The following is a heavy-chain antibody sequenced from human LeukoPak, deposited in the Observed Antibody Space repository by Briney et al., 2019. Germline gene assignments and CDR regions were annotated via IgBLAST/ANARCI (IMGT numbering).Heavy chain of an antibody. Sequence: PGGSLRLSCAASGFRLKNFAMTWVRQAPGRGLEWVSTISASGGGAYYADSVKGRFTISRDNSKDTLSLQMNTLRAEDTAVYYCAKDVRRAEYCSATTCYTSSFDYWGQGTLVTVSS. V-gene: IGHV3-23*01. CDR2: ISASGGGA. CDR1: GFRLKNFA. CDR3: AKDVRRAEYCSATTCYTSSFDY. J-gene: IGHJ4*02. D-gene: IGHD2-2*02.